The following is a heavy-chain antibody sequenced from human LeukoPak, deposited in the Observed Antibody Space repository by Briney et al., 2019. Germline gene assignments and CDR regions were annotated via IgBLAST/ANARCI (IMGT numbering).Heavy chain of an antibody. CDR1: GGSITSGGYY. J-gene: IGHJ4*02. D-gene: IGHD3-10*01. V-gene: IGHV4-31*03. Sequence: PSHTLSLTCTVSGGSITSGGYYWSWIRQHPGKGLEWIGYISYSGNTYYNPSLKTRLTISVDTSKNQFCLNVSSVTAADTAVYYCARVDLHMVRGVQDWGQGTLVTVSS. CDR3: ARVDLHMVRGVQD. CDR2: ISYSGNT.